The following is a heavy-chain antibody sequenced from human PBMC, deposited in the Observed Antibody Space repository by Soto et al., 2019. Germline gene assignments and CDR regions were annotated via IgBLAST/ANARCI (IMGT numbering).Heavy chain of an antibody. Sequence: EVQFLRSGGGLVQPAGSLRLSCAASGFTFSSYAMTWVRQAPGKGLEWVSAITGDGGDTYHADSVKGRFTISRDNSKNTLSLQMNSLRAEDTAVYFCAKGSSSSRPYYFDYWGQGSLVTVSS. CDR1: GFTFSSYA. J-gene: IGHJ4*02. CDR3: AKGSSSSRPYYFDY. D-gene: IGHD2-2*01. V-gene: IGHV3-23*01. CDR2: ITGDGGDT.